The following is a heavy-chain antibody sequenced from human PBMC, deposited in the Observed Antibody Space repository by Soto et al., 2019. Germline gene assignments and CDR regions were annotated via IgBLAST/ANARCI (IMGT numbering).Heavy chain of an antibody. CDR1: GVTVSSNY. CDR3: ARDHRTMVRGVTLPMDV. CDR2: IYSGGST. Sequence: GGSLRLCCAASGVTVSSNYMSWVRQAPGKGLEWVSVIYSGGSTYYADSVKGRFTISRDNSKNTLYLQMNSLRAEDTAVYYCARDHRTMVRGVTLPMDVWGKGTTVTVSS. J-gene: IGHJ6*03. D-gene: IGHD3-10*01. V-gene: IGHV3-66*01.